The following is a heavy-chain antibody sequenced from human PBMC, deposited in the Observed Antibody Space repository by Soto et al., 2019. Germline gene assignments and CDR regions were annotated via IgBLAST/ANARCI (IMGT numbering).Heavy chain of an antibody. CDR1: GYKVSTWHNFTSYW. V-gene: IGHV5-51*01. Sequence: GESLKISCMGSGYKVSTWHNFTSYWIAWVRQMPGEGLEWMGIIYPGDSDTRYSPSFQGQVTISADKSISTAYLQWSSLKASDTAMYYCARKSRDGYNSKYYFDYWGQGALVTVSS. CDR3: ARKSRDGYNSKYYFDY. CDR2: IYPGDSDT. D-gene: IGHD5-12*01. J-gene: IGHJ4*02.